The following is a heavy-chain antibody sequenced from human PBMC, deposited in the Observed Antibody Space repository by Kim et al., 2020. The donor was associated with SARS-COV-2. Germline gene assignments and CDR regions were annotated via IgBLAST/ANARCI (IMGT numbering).Heavy chain of an antibody. Sequence: GESLKISCKGSGYSFTSYWISWVRQMPGKGLEWMGRIDPSDSYTNYSPSFQGHVTISADKSISTAYLQWSSLKASDTAMYYCARRPEDSSQNDAFDIWGQGTMVTVSS. CDR1: GYSFTSYW. CDR2: IDPSDSYT. CDR3: ARRPEDSSQNDAFDI. V-gene: IGHV5-10-1*01. J-gene: IGHJ3*02. D-gene: IGHD6-6*01.